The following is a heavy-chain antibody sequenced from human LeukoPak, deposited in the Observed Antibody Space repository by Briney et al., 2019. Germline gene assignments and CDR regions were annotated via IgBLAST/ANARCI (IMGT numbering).Heavy chain of an antibody. Sequence: PGTSLRLSCAASGFTFSISAMHWVRQAPGKGLEWVAVISFDGSNKCYADSVKGRFTVSRDNSKSTLFLQMSTLRAEDTAVYYCATLTGTTGSDDYWGQGTLVTVSS. V-gene: IGHV3-30*04. CDR2: ISFDGSNK. CDR3: ATLTGTTGSDDY. D-gene: IGHD1-20*01. CDR1: GFTFSISA. J-gene: IGHJ4*02.